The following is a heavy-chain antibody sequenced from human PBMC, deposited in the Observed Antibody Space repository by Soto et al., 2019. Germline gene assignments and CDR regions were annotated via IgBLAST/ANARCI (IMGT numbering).Heavy chain of an antibody. CDR3: ARGNTAMVKGYFDY. J-gene: IGHJ4*02. V-gene: IGHV4-34*01. CDR2: INHSGST. CDR1: GGSFSGYY. D-gene: IGHD5-18*01. Sequence: SETLSLTCAVYGGSFSGYYWSWIRQPPGKGLEWIGEINHSGSTNYNPSLKSRVTISVDTSKNQFSLKLSSVTAADTAVYYCARGNTAMVKGYFDYWGQGTLVTVFS.